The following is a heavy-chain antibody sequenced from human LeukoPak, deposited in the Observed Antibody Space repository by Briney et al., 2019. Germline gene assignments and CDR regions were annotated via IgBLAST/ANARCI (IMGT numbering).Heavy chain of an antibody. Sequence: PGGSLRLSCAASGFTFSSYAMHWVRQAPGKGLEWVAVISYDGSNKYYADSVKGRFTISRDNSKNTLYLQMNSLRAEDTAVYYCARGGAAAEGGRYYYYYMDVWGKGTTVTVSS. CDR2: ISYDGSNK. CDR1: GFTFSSYA. J-gene: IGHJ6*03. V-gene: IGHV3-30*04. CDR3: ARGGAAAEGGRYYYYYMDV. D-gene: IGHD6-13*01.